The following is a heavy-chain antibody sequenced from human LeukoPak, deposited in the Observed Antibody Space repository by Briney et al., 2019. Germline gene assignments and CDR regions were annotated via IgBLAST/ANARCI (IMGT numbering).Heavy chain of an antibody. J-gene: IGHJ4*02. CDR3: ASDRTLSGLLDS. V-gene: IGHV3-30-3*01. CDR1: GFLFSDSA. CDR2: ISYDGATK. D-gene: IGHD6-25*01. Sequence: GGSLRLPCAASGFLFSDSAFHWVRRATGKGLEGVTLISYDGATKDYTDSVKGRFTISRDNSKKIVFLQMTRLSPEDTDIYVCASDRTLSGLLDSWGQGTLVTVSS.